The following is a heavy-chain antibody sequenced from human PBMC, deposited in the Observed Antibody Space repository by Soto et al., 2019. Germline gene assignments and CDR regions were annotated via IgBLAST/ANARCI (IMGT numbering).Heavy chain of an antibody. D-gene: IGHD3-10*01. CDR1: GFTFSSYA. V-gene: IGHV3-30-3*01. CDR3: ARGDYGSGSDDYYYYYGMDV. Sequence: QVQLVESGGGVVQPGRSLRLSCAASGFTFSSYAMHWVRQAPGKGLEWVAVISYDGSNKYYADSVKGRFTISRDNSKNTXYXXMNSLRAEDTAVYYCARGDYGSGSDDYYYYYGMDVWGQGTTVTVSS. CDR2: ISYDGSNK. J-gene: IGHJ6*02.